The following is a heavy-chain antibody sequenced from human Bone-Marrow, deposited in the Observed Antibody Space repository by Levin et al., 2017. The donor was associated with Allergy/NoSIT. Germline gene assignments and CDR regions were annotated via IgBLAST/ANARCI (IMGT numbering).Heavy chain of an antibody. V-gene: IGHV3-30*04. Sequence: LSLTCAASGFPFNNYAIHWVRQAPGKGLEWLALISYDGSNKYYADSVKGRFTISGDNSRYTLYLEMNSLRAEDTAVYYCARYGWYSSSGYHYYYGMDVWGQGTTVTVSS. J-gene: IGHJ6*02. CDR3: ARYGWYSSSGYHYYYGMDV. CDR1: GFPFNNYA. CDR2: ISYDGSNK. D-gene: IGHD6-19*01.